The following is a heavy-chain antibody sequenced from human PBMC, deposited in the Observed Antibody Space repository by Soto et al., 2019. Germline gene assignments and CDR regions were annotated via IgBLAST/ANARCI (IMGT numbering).Heavy chain of an antibody. CDR1: GYTFTSYY. J-gene: IGHJ4*02. CDR3: ARVGYDILTGSPAYFDY. Sequence: ASVKVSCKASGYTFTSYYMHWVRQAPGQGLEWMGIINPSGGSTSYAQKFQGRVTMTRDTSTSTVYMELSSLRSEDTAVYYCARVGYDILTGSPAYFDYWGQGTLVTVSS. CDR2: INPSGGST. V-gene: IGHV1-46*03. D-gene: IGHD3-9*01.